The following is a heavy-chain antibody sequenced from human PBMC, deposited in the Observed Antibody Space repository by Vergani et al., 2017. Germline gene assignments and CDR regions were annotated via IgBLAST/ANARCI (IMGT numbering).Heavy chain of an antibody. J-gene: IGHJ2*01. CDR3: ALGFRVLQDFDL. D-gene: IGHD2-15*01. V-gene: IGHV7-4-1*02. CDR1: GYMFTTYG. Sequence: QVQLVQSESELKKPGASVKVSCKASGYMFTTYGISWVRQAPGQGLEWMGWINTNTGDPTYAQGFAGRFVFSLDTSVSTAHLQISSLKAEDTAIYYCALGFRVLQDFDLWGRGTRVTVSS. CDR2: INTNTGDP.